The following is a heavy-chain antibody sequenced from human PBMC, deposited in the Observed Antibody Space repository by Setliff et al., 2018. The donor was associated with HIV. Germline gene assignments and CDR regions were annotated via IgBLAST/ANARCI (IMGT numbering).Heavy chain of an antibody. V-gene: IGHV1-18*01. D-gene: IGHD3-22*01. CDR2: ISTYNRNT. J-gene: IGHJ3*02. CDR3: ARDGEGRGTYYYDSSGYHSDAFDI. Sequence: GASVKVSCKASGYTFTSYGISWVRQAPGQGLEWMGWISTYNRNTNYAQNLQGRVTMTTDTSTSTAYMELRSLISDDTAVYYCARDGEGRGTYYYDSSGYHSDAFDIWGQGTMVTVSS. CDR1: GYTFTSYG.